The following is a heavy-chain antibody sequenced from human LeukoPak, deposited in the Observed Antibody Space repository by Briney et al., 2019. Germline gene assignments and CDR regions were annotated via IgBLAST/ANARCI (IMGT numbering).Heavy chain of an antibody. CDR3: ATDKGGYSYGYLDY. CDR1: GYTLTELS. V-gene: IGHV1-24*01. J-gene: IGHJ4*02. CDR2: LDPEDGET. D-gene: IGHD5-18*01. Sequence: ASVKVSCKVSGYTLTELSMHWVRQAPGKGLEWMGGLDPEDGETIYAQKFQGRVTMTEDTSTDTAYMELSSLRSEDTAVYYCATDKGGYSYGYLDYWGQGTLVTVSS.